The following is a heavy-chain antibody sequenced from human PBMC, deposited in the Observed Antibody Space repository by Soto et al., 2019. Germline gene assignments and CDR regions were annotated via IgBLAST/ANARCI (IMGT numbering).Heavy chain of an antibody. V-gene: IGHV4-31*03. CDR1: GGSISSGGYY. CDR3: ARNPADYDSSGSFGY. J-gene: IGHJ4*02. CDR2: IYYSGST. D-gene: IGHD3-22*01. Sequence: TLSLTCTVSGGSISSGGYYWSWIRQHPGKGLEWIGYIYYSGSTYYNPSLKSRVTISVDTSKNQFSLKLSSVTAADTAVYYCARNPADYDSSGSFGYWGQGTLVTVSS.